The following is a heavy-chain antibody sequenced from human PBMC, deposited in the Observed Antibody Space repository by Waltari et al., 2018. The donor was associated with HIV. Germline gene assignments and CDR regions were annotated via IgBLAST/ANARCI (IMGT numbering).Heavy chain of an antibody. Sequence: QVQLQESGPGLVKPSQTLSLTCTVSGGSISNGGYYWSWIRQHPGKGLQWIGYIYDSGRTYYNPSRRSLVTLSVDTSKNQFSLKVKSVTAADTAMYYCARDRDGSGALDYWGQGNLVTVSA. CDR1: GGSISNGGYY. V-gene: IGHV4-31*01. J-gene: IGHJ4*02. CDR2: IYDSGRT. D-gene: IGHD3-10*01. CDR3: ARDRDGSGALDY.